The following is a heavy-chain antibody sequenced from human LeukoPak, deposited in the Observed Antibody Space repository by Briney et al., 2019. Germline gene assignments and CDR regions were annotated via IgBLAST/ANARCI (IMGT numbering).Heavy chain of an antibody. CDR1: GYTFTDYY. CDR3: ASDRSYDKGPLDY. Sequence: ASMKVSCKASGYTFTDYYMHWVRQAPGQGLECMGWINPNSGDTKYAQKFQGWVTMTRDTSISTAYMELSRLTSDDTAVYYCASDRSYDKGPLDYWGQGTLVTVSS. CDR2: INPNSGDT. V-gene: IGHV1-2*04. D-gene: IGHD3-22*01. J-gene: IGHJ4*02.